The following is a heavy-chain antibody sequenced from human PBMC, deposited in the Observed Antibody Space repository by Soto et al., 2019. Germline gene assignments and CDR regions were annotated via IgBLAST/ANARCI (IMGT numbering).Heavy chain of an antibody. CDR1: GGSFSSHY. CDR2: VFYTGST. J-gene: IGHJ6*03. CDR3: ARQDGYYYYMDV. V-gene: IGHV4-59*08. Sequence: QVELQESGPGLVKPSETLSLTCKVSGGSFSSHYWSWIRQPPGEGMEWIGYVFYTGSTNYNPSLRSLVLLSVDTSKKQFSLKLRSVTAADTAVYYFARQDGYYYYMDVWGKGPTVTVSS.